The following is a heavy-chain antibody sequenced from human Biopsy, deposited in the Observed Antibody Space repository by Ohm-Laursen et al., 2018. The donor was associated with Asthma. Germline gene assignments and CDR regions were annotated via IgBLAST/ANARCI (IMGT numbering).Heavy chain of an antibody. J-gene: IGHJ4*02. CDR3: ARKAGSCISRTCYSLDF. CDR2: INSVFGTT. Sequence: SSVKVSCKSLGGTFNTYVIGWVRQAPGQGLEWMGGINSVFGTTTYPQKFQDRVTITADGSTSTVYMELSSLRSEDTAAYYCARKAGSCISRTCYSLDFWGQGTLVTVSS. D-gene: IGHD2-2*01. V-gene: IGHV1-69*01. CDR1: GGTFNTYV.